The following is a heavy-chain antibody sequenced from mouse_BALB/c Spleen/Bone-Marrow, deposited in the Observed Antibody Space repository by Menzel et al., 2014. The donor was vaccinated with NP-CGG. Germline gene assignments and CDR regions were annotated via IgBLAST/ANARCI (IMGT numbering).Heavy chain of an antibody. Sequence: DVHLVESGAELVKPGASVKLSCTASGFNIKDTYMHWVKQRPEQGLEWIGRIDPANGNTKYDPKFQGKATITADTSSNTAYLQLSSLTSEDTAVYYCALLLRYYAMDYWGQGTSVTVSS. CDR1: GFNIKDTY. D-gene: IGHD1-1*01. CDR2: IDPANGNT. CDR3: ALLLRYYAMDY. V-gene: IGHV14-3*02. J-gene: IGHJ4*01.